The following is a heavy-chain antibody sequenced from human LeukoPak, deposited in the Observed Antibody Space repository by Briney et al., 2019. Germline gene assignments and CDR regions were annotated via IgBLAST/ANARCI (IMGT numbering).Heavy chain of an antibody. Sequence: PGGSLRLSCAASGFTFSSYGMHWVRQAPGKGLEWVAVIWYDGSNKYYADSVKGRSTISRDNCKKTLYLQMNSERAEDTAVYYCARMRGSGWSHSHYYDMDVWGQGTTDTVSS. J-gene: IGHJ6*02. D-gene: IGHD6-19*01. CDR3: ARMRGSGWSHSHYYDMDV. CDR1: GFTFSSYG. CDR2: IWYDGSNK. V-gene: IGHV3-33*01.